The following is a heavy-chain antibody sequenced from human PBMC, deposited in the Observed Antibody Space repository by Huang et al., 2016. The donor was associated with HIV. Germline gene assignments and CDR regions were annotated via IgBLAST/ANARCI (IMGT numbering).Heavy chain of an antibody. CDR3: ARAPAGNDYSLYNYYGLDI. V-gene: IGHV4-34*01. D-gene: IGHD2-15*01. CDR2: ISQSGTT. CDR1: GGSFSRYY. J-gene: IGHJ6*02. Sequence: QGRLQQWGAGMLKPSETLSLTCAVYGGSFSRYYWTWVRQPPGRGLEWIEEISQSGTTNYNTSLESRVTISVDTSKNQFSLRLTSVTAADTATYFCARAPAGNDYSLYNYYGLDIWGQGTTVTVS.